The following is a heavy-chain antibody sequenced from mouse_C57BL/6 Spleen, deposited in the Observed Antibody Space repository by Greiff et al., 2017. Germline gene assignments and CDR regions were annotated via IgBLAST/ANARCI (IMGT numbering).Heavy chain of an antibody. CDR1: GYSITSGYS. CDR3: ARESNYGAWFAY. CDR2: ISYDGSN. V-gene: IGHV3-6*01. D-gene: IGHD2-5*01. J-gene: IGHJ3*01. Sequence: EVKLMESGPGLVKPSQSLSLTCSVTGYSITSGYSWNWIRQFPGNKLEWMGYISYDGSNNYNPSLKNRISITRDTSKNQFFLKLNSVTTEDTATYYCARESNYGAWFAYWGQGTLVTVSA.